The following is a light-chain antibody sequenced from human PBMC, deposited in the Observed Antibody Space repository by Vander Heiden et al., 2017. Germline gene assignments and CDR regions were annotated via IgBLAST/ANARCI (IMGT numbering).Light chain of an antibody. Sequence: DIQMTQSPSSLSASVGDRVTITCQASQDISNYLNWYQQKPGKAPKLLIYDASNLETRVPSRFSGSGSGTDFTFTISSLQPEDIATYYCQQYDNLPVYTFGQGTKLEIK. J-gene: IGKJ2*01. V-gene: IGKV1-33*01. CDR1: QDISNY. CDR3: QQYDNLPVYT. CDR2: DAS.